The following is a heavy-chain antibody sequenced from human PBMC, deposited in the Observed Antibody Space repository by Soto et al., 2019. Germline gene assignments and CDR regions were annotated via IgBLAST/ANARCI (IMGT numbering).Heavy chain of an antibody. D-gene: IGHD3-3*01. CDR2: IYYSGST. V-gene: IGHV4-61*01. Sequence: SETLSLTCTVSGDSVSSGSYYWTWIRQPPGKVLEWIGYIYYSGSTNYNPSLKSRVTISVDRSKNQFSLRLYSLTAADTAVYYCARYYDFWSGFFHWGQGTLVTVS. CDR3: ARYYDFWSGFFH. CDR1: GDSVSSGSYY. J-gene: IGHJ4*02.